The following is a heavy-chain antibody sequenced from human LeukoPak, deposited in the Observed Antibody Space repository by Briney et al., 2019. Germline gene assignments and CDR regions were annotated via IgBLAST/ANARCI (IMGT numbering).Heavy chain of an antibody. V-gene: IGHV4-4*07. D-gene: IGHD4-17*01. CDR3: ARKADYGDNLDY. J-gene: IGHJ4*02. Sequence: SETLSLTCTVFGGSISSYYWSWIRQPAGKGLEWIGRIYTSGSTNYNPSLKSRVTMSVDTSKNQFSLKLSSVTAADTAMYYCARKADYGDNLDYWGQGTLVTVSS. CDR2: IYTSGST. CDR1: GGSISSYY.